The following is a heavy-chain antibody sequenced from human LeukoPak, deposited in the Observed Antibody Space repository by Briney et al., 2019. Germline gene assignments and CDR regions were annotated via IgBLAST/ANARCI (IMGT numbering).Heavy chain of an antibody. J-gene: IGHJ4*02. CDR1: GGTISSSSYY. CDR2: IYYSGTT. V-gene: IGHV4-39*01. CDR3: ARHVRFLEWLSSYYFDY. D-gene: IGHD3-3*01. Sequence: SETLSLTCTVSGGTISSSSYYWGWIRQPPGKGLEWIGSIYYSGTTFYNPSLKSRVTISVDTSKSQFSLRLTSVTAADTAVYYCARHVRFLEWLSSYYFDYWGQGTLVTVSS.